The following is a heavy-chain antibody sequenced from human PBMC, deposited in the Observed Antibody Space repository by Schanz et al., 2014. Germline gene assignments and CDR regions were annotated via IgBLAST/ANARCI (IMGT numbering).Heavy chain of an antibody. CDR1: GFTVSSNH. Sequence: EGQLAESGGGLVQPGGSLRLSCAVSGFTVSSNHMSWVRQAPGKGLEWVSTIYASGATYYADSVKRRFTISRDISKNTLHLQVTSLRAEDTAIYYCAKGLYYDNTGGGFDYWGQGTLVTVSS. CDR2: IYASGAT. V-gene: IGHV3-66*01. J-gene: IGHJ4*02. CDR3: AKGLYYDNTGGGFDY. D-gene: IGHD3-16*01.